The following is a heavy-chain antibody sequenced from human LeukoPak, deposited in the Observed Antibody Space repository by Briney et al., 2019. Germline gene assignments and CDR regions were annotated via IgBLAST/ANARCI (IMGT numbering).Heavy chain of an antibody. J-gene: IGHJ4*02. D-gene: IGHD1-14*01. V-gene: IGHV3-21*01. CDR3: ARGQISTGRFDY. Sequence: KPGGSLRLSCAASGVTFSSYWRHWVRQAPGKGLEWVCAISSSSSYIYYADSVKGRFTLSRHNAKNSLSLQMNSLRAEDTAVYYCARGQISTGRFDYWGQGTLVTVSS. CDR1: GVTFSSYW. CDR2: ISSSSSYI.